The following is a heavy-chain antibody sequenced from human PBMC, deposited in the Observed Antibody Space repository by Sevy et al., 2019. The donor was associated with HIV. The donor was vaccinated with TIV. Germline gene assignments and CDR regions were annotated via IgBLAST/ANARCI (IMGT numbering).Heavy chain of an antibody. CDR3: VRGPNCGVGGCQQISPYCLDV. J-gene: IGHJ6*03. Sequence: GGSLRLSCAASGFTFGDHYVDWVRQAPGKGLEWVGRIRNRPNSYTTEYAASVKGRFTISRDDSRNSVYLKMNSLKTQDSAVYYCVRGPNCGVGGCQQISPYCLDVWGKGATVTVSS. V-gene: IGHV3-72*01. CDR2: IRNRPNSYTT. D-gene: IGHD2-15*01. CDR1: GFTFGDHY.